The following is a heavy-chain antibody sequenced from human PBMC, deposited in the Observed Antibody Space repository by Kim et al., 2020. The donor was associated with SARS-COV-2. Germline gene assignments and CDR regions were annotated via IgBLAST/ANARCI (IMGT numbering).Heavy chain of an antibody. CDR3: ARVGPMILPTPFDY. CDR1: GYTFTDYF. CDR2: INPNSGDT. V-gene: IGHV1-2*02. D-gene: IGHD3-22*01. J-gene: IGHJ4*02. Sequence: ASVQVSCKASGYTFTDYFIHWMRQAPGQGLECLGWINPNSGDTNYAQNFQGRVTMTRDTSITTAYMELSSLKSDDTAVYYCARVGPMILPTPFDYWGQGSLVTVSS.